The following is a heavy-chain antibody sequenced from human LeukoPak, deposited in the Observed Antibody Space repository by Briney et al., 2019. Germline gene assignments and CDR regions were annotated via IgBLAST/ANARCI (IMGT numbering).Heavy chain of an antibody. CDR1: GVTFRSYA. CDR2: ISGSGAST. D-gene: IGHD6-6*01. J-gene: IGHJ4*02. V-gene: IGHV3-23*01. Sequence: GGSLRLSCAASGVTFRSYAMSWVRQAPGKGLEWVSAISGSGASTYYADSVKGRFTISRDNSKNTLYLQMNSLRAEDTAVYYCAISIAARRVDFDYWGQGTLVTVSS. CDR3: AISIAARRVDFDY.